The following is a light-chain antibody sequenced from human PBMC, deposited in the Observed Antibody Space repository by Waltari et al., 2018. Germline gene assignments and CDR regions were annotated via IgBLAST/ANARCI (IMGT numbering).Light chain of an antibody. V-gene: IGKV1D-8*01. CDR1: QDVKNY. CDR3: QQNYAFPRT. Sequence: VIWVTQSPSLLSASTGDTVSITCRTSQDVKNYFAWYRQKPGKAPELLIYTATFLQTGVPSRFSGSGSGTDFTLTITSLQSEDFATYFCQQNYAFPRTFGQWTKVEVK. CDR2: TAT. J-gene: IGKJ1*01.